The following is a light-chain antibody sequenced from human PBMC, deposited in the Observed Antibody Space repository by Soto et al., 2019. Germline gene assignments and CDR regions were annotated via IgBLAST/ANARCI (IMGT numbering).Light chain of an antibody. V-gene: IGLV1-40*01. CDR3: QSYDSSLSAYV. CDR1: SSNIGAGYD. J-gene: IGLJ1*01. CDR2: DNR. Sequence: QSVLTQPPSVSGAPGQRVTISCTGSSSNIGAGYDVHWYQQLPGTAPKLLIYDNRNRPSGVPDRFSGSKSGTSASLAITGRQAEDEADSYCQSYDSSLSAYVFGTGTKLTVL.